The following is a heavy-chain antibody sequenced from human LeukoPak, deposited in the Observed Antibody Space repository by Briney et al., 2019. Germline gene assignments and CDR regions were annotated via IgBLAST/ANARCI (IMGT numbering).Heavy chain of an antibody. J-gene: IGHJ4*02. CDR2: ISYDGSNK. D-gene: IGHD1-20*01. Sequence: GGSLRLSCAASGFTFSSYAMHWVRQAPGKGLEWVAVISYDGSNKYYADSVKGRFTISRDNSKNTLYLQMNSLRAEDTAVYYCARGHRIITGNSYYFDYWGQGTLVTVSS. V-gene: IGHV3-30-3*01. CDR3: ARGHRIITGNSYYFDY. CDR1: GFTFSSYA.